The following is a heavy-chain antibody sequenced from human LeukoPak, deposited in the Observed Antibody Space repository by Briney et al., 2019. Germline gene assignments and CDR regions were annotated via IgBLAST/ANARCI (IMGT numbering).Heavy chain of an antibody. CDR2: INTGDGT. J-gene: IGHJ4*02. CDR1: GFTFSSYT. V-gene: IGHV3-23*01. Sequence: PGGSLRLSCAASGFTFSSYTMSWVRQAPGKGLEWVSAINTGDGTTYADSVKGRFTISRDNSKNTHYLQMSSLRAEDTGIYYCAKGGHYSFFDYWGQGTLVTVSS. CDR3: AKGGHYSFFDY. D-gene: IGHD4-11*01.